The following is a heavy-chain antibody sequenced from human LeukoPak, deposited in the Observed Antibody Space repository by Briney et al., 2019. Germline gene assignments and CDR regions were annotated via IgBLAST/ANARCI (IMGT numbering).Heavy chain of an antibody. CDR1: GYTFTSYY. CDR3: ASFPDTAMVYFDC. Sequence: ASVKVSCKASGYTFTSYYMHWVRQAPGQGLEWMGIINPSGGSTNYAQKFQGRVTITADKSTSTAYMELSSLRSEDTAVYYCASFPDTAMVYFDCWGQGTLVTVSS. D-gene: IGHD5-18*01. CDR2: INPSGGST. V-gene: IGHV1-46*01. J-gene: IGHJ4*02.